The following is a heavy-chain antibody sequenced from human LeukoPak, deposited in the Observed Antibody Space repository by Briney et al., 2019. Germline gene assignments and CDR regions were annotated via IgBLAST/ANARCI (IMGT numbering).Heavy chain of an antibody. CDR2: ISYIGTT. D-gene: IGHD4-17*01. V-gene: IGHV4-59*11. CDR1: GDSFSSHY. CDR3: ARDLVTVTKGFDI. Sequence: SETLSLTCAVSGDSFSSHYWTWIRQPPRRGLEWIGYISYIGTTNYNPSLKSRVTISIDTSKNQFSLKLSSVTTADTAVYYCARDLVTVTKGFDIWGLGTMVSVSS. J-gene: IGHJ3*02.